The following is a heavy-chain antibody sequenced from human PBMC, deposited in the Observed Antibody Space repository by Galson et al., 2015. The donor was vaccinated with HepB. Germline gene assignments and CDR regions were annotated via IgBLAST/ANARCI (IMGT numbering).Heavy chain of an antibody. CDR2: ISWNSGSI. D-gene: IGHD3-3*01. V-gene: IGHV3-9*01. J-gene: IGHJ2*01. CDR1: GFTFDDYA. Sequence: SLRLSCAASGFTFDDYAMHWVRQAPGKGLEWVSGISWNSGSIGYADSVKGRFTISRDNAKNSLYLQMNSLRAEDTALYYCAKDNGGESIFGVTLNWYFDLWGRGTLVTVSS. CDR3: AKDNGGESIFGVTLNWYFDL.